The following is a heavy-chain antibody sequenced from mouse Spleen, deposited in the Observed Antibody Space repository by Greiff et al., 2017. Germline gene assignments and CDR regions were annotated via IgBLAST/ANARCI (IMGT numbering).Heavy chain of an antibody. D-gene: IGHD2-2*01. J-gene: IGHJ2*01. CDR1: GYSFTDYN. CDR2: INPNYGTT. V-gene: IGHV1-39*01. Sequence: EVKLVESGPELVKPGASVKISCKASGYSFTDYNMNWVKQSNGKSLEWIGVINPNYGTTSYNQKFKGKATLTVDQSSSTAYMQLNSLTSEDSAVYYGARETGNGYSFDYWGQGTTLTVSS. CDR3: ARETGNGYSFDY.